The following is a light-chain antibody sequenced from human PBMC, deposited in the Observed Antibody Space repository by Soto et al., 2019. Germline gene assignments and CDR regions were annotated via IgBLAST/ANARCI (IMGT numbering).Light chain of an antibody. CDR3: QQYGSSPRS. CDR2: GAS. CDR1: QSVSSSY. V-gene: IGKV3-20*01. J-gene: IGKJ1*01. Sequence: EIVLTQSPGTLSLSPGERATLSCRASQSVSSSYLAWYQQKPGQAPRLLIYGASSRDTGIPDRFSGSGSGTDFSLTISRLEPEDFAVYYCQQYGSSPRSFGQGTTVDIK.